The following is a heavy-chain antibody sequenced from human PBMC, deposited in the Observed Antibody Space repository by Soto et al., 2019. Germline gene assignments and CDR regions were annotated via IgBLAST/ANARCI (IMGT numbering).Heavy chain of an antibody. CDR3: AKYFKVDVVVVAASFFRSSKAPRGRYGMDV. CDR2: ISGSGGST. D-gene: IGHD2-15*01. Sequence: PGGSLRLSCAASGFTFSSYAMSWVRQAPGKGLEWVSAISGSGGSTYYADSVKGRFTISRDNSKNTLYLQMNSLRAEDTAVYYCAKYFKVDVVVVAASFFRSSKAPRGRYGMDVWGQGTTVTVSS. V-gene: IGHV3-23*01. CDR1: GFTFSSYA. J-gene: IGHJ6*02.